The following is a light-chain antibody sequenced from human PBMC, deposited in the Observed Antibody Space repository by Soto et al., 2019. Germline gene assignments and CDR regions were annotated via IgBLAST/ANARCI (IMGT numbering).Light chain of an antibody. Sequence: QSALTQPASVSGSPGQSITISCTRTSSDVGSYNFVSWYQQHPGEVPKVMIYEVSKRPSGVSDRFSGSKSGNTASLTISGLQAEDEADYYCCADAGRSTYVFGTGT. J-gene: IGLJ1*01. CDR1: SSDVGSYNF. CDR2: EVS. CDR3: CADAGRSTYV. V-gene: IGLV2-23*02.